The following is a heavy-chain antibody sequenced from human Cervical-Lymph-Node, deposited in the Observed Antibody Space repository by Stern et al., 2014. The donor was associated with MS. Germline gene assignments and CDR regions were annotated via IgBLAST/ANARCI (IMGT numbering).Heavy chain of an antibody. J-gene: IGHJ4*02. Sequence: EVQLEESGGGLVQPGGSLRLSCAASGFTFSSNAMSWVRQAPGRGLEWVSSISNSGFSTYYADSVKGRFTISRDNSKNTQYLQMNSLRAEDTAVYYCARDFYIAVVPVAFFDNWGQGTLVTVSS. CDR2: ISNSGFST. D-gene: IGHD2-2*01. V-gene: IGHV3-23*04. CDR1: GFTFSSNA. CDR3: ARDFYIAVVPVAFFDN.